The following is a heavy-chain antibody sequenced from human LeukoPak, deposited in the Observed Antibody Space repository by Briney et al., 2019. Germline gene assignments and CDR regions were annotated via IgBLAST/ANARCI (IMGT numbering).Heavy chain of an antibody. Sequence: GASVKVSCKASGYTFTSYGISWVRQAPGQGLEWMGWISAYSGNTSYAQKLQGRVTMTTDTSTSTAYMELRSLRSDDTAVYYCARVEATMIVETDNWFDPWGQGTLVTVSS. V-gene: IGHV1-18*01. CDR3: ARVEATMIVETDNWFDP. CDR2: ISAYSGNT. J-gene: IGHJ5*02. D-gene: IGHD3-22*01. CDR1: GYTFTSYG.